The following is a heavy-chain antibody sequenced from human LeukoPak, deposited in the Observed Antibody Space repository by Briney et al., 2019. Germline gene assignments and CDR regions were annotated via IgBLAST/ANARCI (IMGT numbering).Heavy chain of an antibody. CDR2: ISYDGSNK. V-gene: IGHV3-30-3*01. CDR3: AQSRGYYDSSGYYDY. J-gene: IGHJ4*02. D-gene: IGHD3-22*01. CDR1: GFTFSSYA. Sequence: GGSLRLSCAASGFTFSSYAMSWVRQAPGKGLEWVAVISYDGSNKYYADSVKGRFTISRDNSKNTLYLQMNSLRAEDTAVYYCAQSRGYYDSSGYYDYWGQGTLVTVSS.